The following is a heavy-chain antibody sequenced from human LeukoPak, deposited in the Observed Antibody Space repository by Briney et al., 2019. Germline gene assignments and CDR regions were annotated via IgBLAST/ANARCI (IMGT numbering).Heavy chain of an antibody. CDR2: IRYDGSNR. J-gene: IGHJ4*02. Sequence: GGSLRLSCAASGFTFSSYGMHWVRQAPGKGLEWVAFIRYDGSNRYYADSVKGRFTISRDNSKNTLYLQMNSLRAEDTAVYYCATVGATSIELSKVDYWGQGTLVTVSS. CDR3: ATVGATSIELSKVDY. D-gene: IGHD1-26*01. V-gene: IGHV3-30*02. CDR1: GFTFSSYG.